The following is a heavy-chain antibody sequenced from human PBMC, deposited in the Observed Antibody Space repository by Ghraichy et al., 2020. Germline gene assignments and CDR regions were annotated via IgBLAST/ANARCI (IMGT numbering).Heavy chain of an antibody. CDR3: ATRGYGDYWGAFDY. J-gene: IGHJ4*02. CDR1: GFTFSNAW. V-gene: IGHV3-15*01. CDR2: IKSKADGTT. Sequence: GESLNISCAASGFTFSNAWMSWVRQAPGKGLEWVGRIKSKADGTTDYAAPVKGRFTISRDDSKNTLYLQMNSLKTEDTAVYYCATRGYGDYWGAFDYWGQGTLVTVSS. D-gene: IGHD4-17*01.